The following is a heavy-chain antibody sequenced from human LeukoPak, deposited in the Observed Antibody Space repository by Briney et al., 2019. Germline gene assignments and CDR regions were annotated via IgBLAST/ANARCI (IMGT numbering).Heavy chain of an antibody. J-gene: IGHJ4*02. CDR3: AREQTRGGDLDY. Sequence: GGSLRLSCAASGFTFSSYEMNWVRQAPGKGLEWVSYISSSGSTIYYADSVKGRFTISRDNAKNSLYLQMYSLRVEDTAVYYCAREQTRGGDLDYWGQGVLVTVSS. D-gene: IGHD2-21*02. CDR1: GFTFSSYE. CDR2: ISSSGSTI. V-gene: IGHV3-48*03.